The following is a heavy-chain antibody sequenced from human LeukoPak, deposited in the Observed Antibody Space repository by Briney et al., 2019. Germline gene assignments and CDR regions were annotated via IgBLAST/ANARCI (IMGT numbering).Heavy chain of an antibody. D-gene: IGHD3-10*01. Sequence: GGSLRLSCAASGFTFSSYTMNWVRQAPGKGLEWVSVISADSATTFYADSVKGRFTISRDNAKNTVFLQMSSLRAEDTALYYCARKSASGNYPLDYWGQGTLVTVSS. V-gene: IGHV3-23*01. J-gene: IGHJ4*02. CDR1: GFTFSSYT. CDR3: ARKSASGNYPLDY. CDR2: ISADSATT.